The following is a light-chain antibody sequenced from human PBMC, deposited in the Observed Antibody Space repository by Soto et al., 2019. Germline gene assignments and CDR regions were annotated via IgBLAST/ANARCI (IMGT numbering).Light chain of an antibody. CDR3: QHYNSYSEA. J-gene: IGKJ1*01. Sequence: DIQITQSPSTLSASAGDRVTITCRDSQSISSWLAWYQQKPGKAPKLLIYDASNLESGVPSRFSGSGSGTEFTLTISSLQPDDFATYYCQHYNSYSEAFGQGTKVDIK. CDR1: QSISSW. V-gene: IGKV1-5*01. CDR2: DAS.